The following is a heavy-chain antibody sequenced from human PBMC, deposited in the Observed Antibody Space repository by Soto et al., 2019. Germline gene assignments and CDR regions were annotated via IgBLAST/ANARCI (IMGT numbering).Heavy chain of an antibody. CDR3: ARDGPYYDILTGYYLPPYYYYGMDV. CDR2: IWYDGSNK. Sequence: PGGSLRLSCAASGFTFISYGMHWVRQAPGKGLEWVAVIWYDGSNKYYADSVKGRFTISRDNSKNTLYLQMNSLRAEDTAVYYCARDGPYYDILTGYYLPPYYYYGMDVWGQGTTVTVSS. D-gene: IGHD3-9*01. CDR1: GFTFISYG. J-gene: IGHJ6*02. V-gene: IGHV3-33*01.